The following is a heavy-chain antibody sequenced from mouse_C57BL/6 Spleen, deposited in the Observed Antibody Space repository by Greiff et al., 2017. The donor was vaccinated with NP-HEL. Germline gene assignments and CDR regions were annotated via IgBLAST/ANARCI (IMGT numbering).Heavy chain of an antibody. CDR1: GFTFSDYG. CDR2: ISSGSSTI. CDR3: ARKQWAMDY. Sequence: EVKLMESGGGLVKPGGSLKLSCAASGFTFSDYGMHWVRQAPEKGLEWVAYISSGSSTIYYADTVKGRFTISRDNAKNTLFLQMTSLRSEDTAMYYCARKQWAMDYWGQGTSVTVSS. D-gene: IGHD6-1*01. V-gene: IGHV5-17*01. J-gene: IGHJ4*01.